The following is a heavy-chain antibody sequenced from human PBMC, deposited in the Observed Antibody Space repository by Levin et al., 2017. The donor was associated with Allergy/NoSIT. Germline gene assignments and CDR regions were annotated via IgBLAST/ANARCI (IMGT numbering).Heavy chain of an antibody. J-gene: IGHJ4*02. CDR1: GFTFSGYR. V-gene: IGHV3-7*01. D-gene: IGHD2-15*01. CDR3: TRVRGCSAYFDS. CDR2: IKEDGSAE. Sequence: ETLSLTCAASGFTFSGYRMSWVRQAPGKGLEWVANIKEDGSAEYYVYSVKGRFSISRDNAENSLYLQMNSLRAADTAIYYCTRVRGCSAYFDSWGQGILVTVSS.